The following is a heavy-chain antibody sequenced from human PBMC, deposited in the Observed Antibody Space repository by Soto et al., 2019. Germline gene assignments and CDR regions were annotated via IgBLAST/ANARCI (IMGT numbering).Heavy chain of an antibody. V-gene: IGHV1-69*09. Sequence: QVQLVQSGAEVKKPGSSVKVSCKASGGTFSSYAISWVRQAPGQGLEWVSTITGGNTYYAASVRGRFTISRDNYKNTLYLQMSSLRAEDTALYYCAKDKERGGYDSDFDSWGQGTLVTVSS. CDR2: STITGGNT. D-gene: IGHD3-3*01. CDR1: GGTFSSYA. CDR3: AKDKERGGYDSDFDS. J-gene: IGHJ4*02.